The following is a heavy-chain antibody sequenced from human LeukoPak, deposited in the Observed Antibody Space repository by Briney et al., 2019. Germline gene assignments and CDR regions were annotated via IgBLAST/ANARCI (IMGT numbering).Heavy chain of an antibody. D-gene: IGHD4-17*01. CDR2: ISSSSSYI. CDR3: AKVRGGNDYGDYWDAFDI. Sequence: GGSLRLSCAASGFTFSSYSMNWVRQAPGKGLEWVSSISSSSSYIYYADSVKGRFTISRDNAKNSLYLQMNSLRAEDTAVYYCAKVRGGNDYGDYWDAFDIWGQGTMVTVSS. CDR1: GFTFSSYS. J-gene: IGHJ3*02. V-gene: IGHV3-21*04.